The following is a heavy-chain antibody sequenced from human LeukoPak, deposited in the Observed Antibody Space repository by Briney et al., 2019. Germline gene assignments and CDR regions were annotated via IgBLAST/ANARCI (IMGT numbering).Heavy chain of an antibody. CDR2: IKSKSSGGTT. V-gene: IGHV3-15*01. CDR1: GFSFNNAW. J-gene: IGHJ4*02. CDR3: ITFSFTSGWF. Sequence: GGSLRLSCAASGFSFNNAWMHWVRQAPGKGLEWVGRIKSKSSGGTTDYAAPVKGRFTISRDDSKNMVDLQMNSLKAEDTAVYYCITFSFTSGWFWGQGTLVTVSS. D-gene: IGHD6-19*01.